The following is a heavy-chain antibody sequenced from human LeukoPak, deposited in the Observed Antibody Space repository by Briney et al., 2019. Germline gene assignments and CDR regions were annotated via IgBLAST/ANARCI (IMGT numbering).Heavy chain of an antibody. V-gene: IGHV4-34*01. Sequence: PSETLSLTCAVYGGSFSGYYWSWIRQPPGKGLEWIGEINHSGNTNYNPSLKSRVTISVDTSKNQFSLKLSSVTAADTAVYYCATTLKAAASYWGQGTLVTVPS. CDR2: INHSGNT. J-gene: IGHJ4*02. CDR1: GGSFSGYY. D-gene: IGHD6-13*01. CDR3: ATTLKAAASY.